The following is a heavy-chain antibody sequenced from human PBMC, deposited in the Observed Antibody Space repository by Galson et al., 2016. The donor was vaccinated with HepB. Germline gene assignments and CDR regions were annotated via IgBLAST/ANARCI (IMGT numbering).Heavy chain of an antibody. J-gene: IGHJ6*02. Sequence: SLRLSCAASGFTVSDCDMDWVRQAPGKGLVWVSRINSDGGSKDYADSVTGRFTISRDNAKNTLYLQMNSLRDEDTAVYFCARGGGKPGISYGLDVWGQGTTVTVSS. D-gene: IGHD3-10*01. V-gene: IGHV3-74*01. CDR3: ARGGGKPGISYGLDV. CDR2: INSDGGSK. CDR1: GFTVSDCD.